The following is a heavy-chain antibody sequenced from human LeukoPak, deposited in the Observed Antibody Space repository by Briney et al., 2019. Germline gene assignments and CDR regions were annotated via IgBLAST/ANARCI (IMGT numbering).Heavy chain of an antibody. Sequence: GGSLRLSCAASGFTFSDYYMSWIRQAPGKGLEWVSYISSSGSTIYYADSVKGRFTISRDNAKNSLYLQMNSLRAEDTAVYYCARDANDYVWGSYRHGAFDIWGQGTMVTVSS. D-gene: IGHD3-16*02. CDR2: ISSSGSTI. CDR1: GFTFSDYY. CDR3: ARDANDYVWGSYRHGAFDI. J-gene: IGHJ3*02. V-gene: IGHV3-11*04.